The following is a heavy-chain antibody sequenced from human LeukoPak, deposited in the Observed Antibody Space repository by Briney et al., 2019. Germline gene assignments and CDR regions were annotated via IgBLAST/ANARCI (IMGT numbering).Heavy chain of an antibody. Sequence: GGSLRLSCAASGFTVSSNYMSWVRQAPGKGLEWVSVIYSGGSTYYADSVKGRFTISRDNSKNTLYLQMNSLRAEDTAVYYCAKTEGIVVVPAAILDAFDIWGQGTMVTVSS. J-gene: IGHJ3*02. CDR1: GFTVSSNY. V-gene: IGHV3-53*01. D-gene: IGHD2-2*01. CDR2: IYSGGST. CDR3: AKTEGIVVVPAAILDAFDI.